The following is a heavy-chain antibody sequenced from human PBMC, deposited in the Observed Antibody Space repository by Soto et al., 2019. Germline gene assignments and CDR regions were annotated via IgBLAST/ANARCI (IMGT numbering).Heavy chain of an antibody. CDR2: IIPIFGTA. D-gene: IGHD1-7*01. CDR3: ARGTVPPKLELQYYYGMDV. CDR1: GGTLSSYA. V-gene: IGHV1-69*01. Sequence: QVQLVQSGAEVKKPGSSVKVSCKASGGTLSSYAISWVRQAPGQGLEWMGGIIPIFGTANYAQKFQGRVTITADESTSTAYMELSSLRSEDTAVYYCARGTVPPKLELQYYYGMDVWGQGTTVTVSS. J-gene: IGHJ6*02.